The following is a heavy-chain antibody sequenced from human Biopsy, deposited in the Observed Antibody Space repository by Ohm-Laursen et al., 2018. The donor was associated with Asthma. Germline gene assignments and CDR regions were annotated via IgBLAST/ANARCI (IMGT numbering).Heavy chain of an antibody. J-gene: IGHJ6*02. V-gene: IGHV4-39*01. D-gene: IGHD6-13*01. CDR3: VRGSSSWHHGPFHYYYGLDV. CDR1: SGSGGYMRSGNYY. Sequence: PSETLSLTCSLSSGSGGYMRSGNYYWGWIRQPPGKGLEWIGSIYYSGTTYYNPSVESRVTVSADTEKNQFSLKLTSVTAADTAVYYCVRGSSSWHHGPFHYYYGLDVWGQGTTATVPS. CDR2: IYYSGTT.